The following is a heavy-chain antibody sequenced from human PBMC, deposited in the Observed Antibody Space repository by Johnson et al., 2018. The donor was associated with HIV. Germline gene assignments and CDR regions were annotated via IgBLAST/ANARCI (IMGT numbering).Heavy chain of an antibody. CDR3: ARVGDSSSSLGAFDI. Sequence: VQLVESGGGLVQPGGSLRLSCAASGFSFSSSDIYWVRQFTGKGLEWVSGIGSGGLTYYLDSVKGRFTISRENAKNSVYLQMNSLGAGGTAVYYCARVGDSSSSLGAFDIWGQGTMVTVSS. D-gene: IGHD6-6*01. CDR2: IGSGGLT. CDR1: GFSFSSSD. J-gene: IGHJ3*02. V-gene: IGHV3-13*01.